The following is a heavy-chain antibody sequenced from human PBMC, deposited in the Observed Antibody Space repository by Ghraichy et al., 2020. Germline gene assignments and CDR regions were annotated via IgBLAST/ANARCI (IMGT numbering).Heavy chain of an antibody. CDR3: TRPSFDY. CDR1: GFTFSSNP. V-gene: IGHV3-48*02. J-gene: IGHJ4*02. CDR2: ISTSSSTI. Sequence: GGSLRLSCAASGFTFSSNPINWGRQAPGKGMEWVSYISTSSSTISYADSVRGRFTISRDNAKNSLYLQLNSLRDEDTSVYYCTRPSFDYWGQVTLVTVSS.